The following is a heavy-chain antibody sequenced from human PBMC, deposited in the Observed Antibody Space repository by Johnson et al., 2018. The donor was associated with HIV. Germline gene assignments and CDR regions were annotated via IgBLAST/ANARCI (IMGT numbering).Heavy chain of an antibody. CDR2: TSYDGSNK. CDR3: AKALGVYGDYVLDAFDI. D-gene: IGHD4-17*01. CDR1: GFTFSNYA. Sequence: QVQLVESGGGLVQPGGSLRLSCAASGFTFSNYAIHWVRQAPGKGLEWVAITSYDGSNKYYADSVKGRFTISRDNSKNTLYLQMNSLRAEDTAVYYCAKALGVYGDYVLDAFDIWGQGTMVTVSS. V-gene: IGHV3-30*04. J-gene: IGHJ3*02.